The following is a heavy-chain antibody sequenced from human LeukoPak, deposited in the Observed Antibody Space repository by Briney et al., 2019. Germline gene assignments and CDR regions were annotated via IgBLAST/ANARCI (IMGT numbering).Heavy chain of an antibody. CDR3: ARDRMGAYYFDY. V-gene: IGHV3-7*01. Sequence: GGSLRLSCAASGFTFSSYWMSWVRQAPGKGLEWVANIKQDGSEEYYVDSVKGRFTISRDNAKNSVYLQMNSLRAEDTAVYYCARDRMGAYYFDYWGQGILVTVSS. J-gene: IGHJ4*02. CDR2: IKQDGSEE. CDR1: GFTFSSYW. D-gene: IGHD1-26*01.